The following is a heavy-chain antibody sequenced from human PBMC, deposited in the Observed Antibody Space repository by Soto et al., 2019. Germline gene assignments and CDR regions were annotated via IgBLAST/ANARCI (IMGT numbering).Heavy chain of an antibody. D-gene: IGHD3-16*01. CDR2: IYYSGST. CDR1: GGSISSYY. CDR3: ERTGESWGYDYYYYMDV. J-gene: IGHJ6*03. Sequence: SETLSLTCTVSGGSISSYYWSWIRQPPGKGLEWIGYIYYSGSTNYNPSLKSRVTISVDTSKNQFSLKLSSVTAADTAVYYCERTGESWGYDYYYYMDVWGKGTXVTVSS. V-gene: IGHV4-59*01.